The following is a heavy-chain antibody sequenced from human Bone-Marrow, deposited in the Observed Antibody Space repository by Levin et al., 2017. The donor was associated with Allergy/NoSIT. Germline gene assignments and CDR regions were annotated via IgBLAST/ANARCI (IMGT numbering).Heavy chain of an antibody. J-gene: IGHJ4*02. V-gene: IGHV3-33*01. CDR2: IWDDGYNK. CDR1: GFTFSAHA. D-gene: IGHD3-16*01. CDR3: ARERVFGATLDY. Sequence: GGSLRLSCAASGFTFSAHAMHWVRQAPGKGLEWVAVIWDDGYNKVYGDSVKGRFTISRDNSKNTVNLQMSSLTVGDTSVYYYARERVFGATLDYWGQGSLVIVSS.